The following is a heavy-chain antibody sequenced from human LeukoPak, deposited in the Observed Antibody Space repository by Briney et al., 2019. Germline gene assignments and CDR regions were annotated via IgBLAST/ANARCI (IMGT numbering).Heavy chain of an antibody. V-gene: IGHV3-53*05. CDR3: AKEIWPTVTTPGRTYFEY. J-gene: IGHJ4*02. D-gene: IGHD4-17*01. Sequence: GGSLRLSCAASVFTVSSNYMSWVRKAPGRGLEWVSVIYSGGSTYYADSVKGRSTISRDNSKNTLYPQMSSLRAEDTAVYYCAKEIWPTVTTPGRTYFEYWGQGALVTVSS. CDR2: IYSGGST. CDR1: VFTVSSNY.